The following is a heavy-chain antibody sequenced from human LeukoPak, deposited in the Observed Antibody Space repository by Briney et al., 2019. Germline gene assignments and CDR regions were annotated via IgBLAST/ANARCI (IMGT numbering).Heavy chain of an antibody. V-gene: IGHV3-23*01. D-gene: IGHD6-19*01. Sequence: GGSLRLSCAASGFTFSSYAMSWVRQAPGEGLEWVSGISGSGGSTYYADSVKGRFTISRDNSKNTLFLQMNSLRAEDTALYYCAKGIAVAGAPYYYYGMDVWGQGTTVTVSS. CDR2: ISGSGGST. CDR3: AKGIAVAGAPYYYYGMDV. CDR1: GFTFSSYA. J-gene: IGHJ6*02.